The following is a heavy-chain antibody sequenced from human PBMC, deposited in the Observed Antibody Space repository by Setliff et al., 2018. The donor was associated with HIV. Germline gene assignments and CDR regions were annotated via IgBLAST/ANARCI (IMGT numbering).Heavy chain of an antibody. CDR3: ARGTAPRPASVLEFLEWLFPNWFDP. V-gene: IGHV4-39*02. Sequence: SETLSLTCNVSGDSISSGRYFWTWIRQPPGKGLEWIGSIYLSGSTYYNPSLKSRVIIPLDTSKNHLSLKLRSVTAADTAVYYCARGTAPRPASVLEFLEWLFPNWFDPWGQGTLVTVSS. J-gene: IGHJ5*02. CDR2: IYLSGST. CDR1: GDSISSGRYF. D-gene: IGHD3-3*02.